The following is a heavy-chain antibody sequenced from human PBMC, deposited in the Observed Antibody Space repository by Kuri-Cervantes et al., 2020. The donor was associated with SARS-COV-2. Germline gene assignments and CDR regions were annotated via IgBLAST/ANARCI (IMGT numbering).Heavy chain of an antibody. CDR2: ISSSSSTI. Sequence: GESLKISCAASGFTFSDYYMSWIRQAPGKGLEWVSYISSSSSTIYYADSVKGRFTISRDNSKNTLYLQMNSLRAEDTAVYYCVRDYGSSWYYFDYWGQGTLVTVSS. V-gene: IGHV3-11*04. D-gene: IGHD6-13*01. J-gene: IGHJ4*02. CDR1: GFTFSDYY. CDR3: VRDYGSSWYYFDY.